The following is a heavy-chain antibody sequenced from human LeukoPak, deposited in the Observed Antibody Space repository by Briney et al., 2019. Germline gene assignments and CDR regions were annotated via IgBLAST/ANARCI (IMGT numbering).Heavy chain of an antibody. CDR3: ARAIVGATIDY. J-gene: IGHJ4*02. CDR2: IYQSGGT. V-gene: IGHV4-61*08. CDR1: GASISSGGYY. Sequence: SETLSLTCTVSGASISSGGYYWSWIRQPPGKGLEWIGYIYQSGGTYYNPSLKSRVTISVDTSKNQFSLKLSSVTAADTAVYYCARAIVGATIDYWGQGTLVTVSS. D-gene: IGHD1-26*01.